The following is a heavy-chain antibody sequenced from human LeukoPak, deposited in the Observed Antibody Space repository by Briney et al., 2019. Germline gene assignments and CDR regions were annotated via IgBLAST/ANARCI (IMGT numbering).Heavy chain of an antibody. CDR1: GYTLTELS. V-gene: IGHV1-24*01. CDR3: ARDKLPRITGTKRDAFDI. CDR2: FDPEDGET. D-gene: IGHD1-7*01. Sequence: LWASVKVSCKVSGYTLTELSMHWVRQAPGKGLEWMGGFDPEDGETIYAQKFQGRVTMTEDTSTDTAYMELSSLRSEDTAVYYCARDKLPRITGTKRDAFDIWGQGTMVTVSS. J-gene: IGHJ3*02.